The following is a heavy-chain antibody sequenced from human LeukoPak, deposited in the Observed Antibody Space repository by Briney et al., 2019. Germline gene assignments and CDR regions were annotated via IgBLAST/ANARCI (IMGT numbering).Heavy chain of an antibody. V-gene: IGHV3-21*01. CDR2: IVGSARYM. CDR3: ARDRGAAAGFDAFDI. D-gene: IGHD6-13*01. J-gene: IGHJ3*02. Sequence: GGSLRLSCAASGFTFNDYNMNWVRQAPGKGLEWVSSIVGSARYMYYADSVRGRFTISRDNAKKSLYLQMYSLRAEDTAVYYCARDRGAAAGFDAFDIWGQGTMVTVSS. CDR1: GFTFNDYN.